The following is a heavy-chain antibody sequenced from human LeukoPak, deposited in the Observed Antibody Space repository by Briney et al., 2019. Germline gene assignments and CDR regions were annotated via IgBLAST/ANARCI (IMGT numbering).Heavy chain of an antibody. J-gene: IGHJ5*02. Sequence: GGSLRLSCAASGFTFSSYSMNWVRQTPGKGLEWVANINPDGSGRYYVDSVKGRFTVSRDNAKNLLFLQLNSLRAEDTAIYYCTTPNEYYTSPWGQGTLVTVSS. D-gene: IGHD2/OR15-2a*01. CDR3: TTPNEYYTSP. CDR1: GFTFSSYS. V-gene: IGHV3-7*01. CDR2: INPDGSGR.